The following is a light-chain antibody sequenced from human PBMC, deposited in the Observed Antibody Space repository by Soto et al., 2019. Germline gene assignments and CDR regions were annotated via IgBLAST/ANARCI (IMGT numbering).Light chain of an antibody. CDR1: ESVSSR. CDR3: EPYNSYRT. J-gene: IGKJ1*01. V-gene: IGKV1-5*03. CDR2: EAS. Sequence: DIQMTQSPSTLSASVGDRVTLTCRASESVSSRLAWFQQKPGKAPNLLIYEASSVESGIPSRFSGSGSGTEFPLTVSNLQPDDFATYYCEPYNSYRTFGQGTKVE.